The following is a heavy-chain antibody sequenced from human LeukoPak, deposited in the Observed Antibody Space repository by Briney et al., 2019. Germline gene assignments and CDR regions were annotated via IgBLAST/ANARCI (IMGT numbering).Heavy chain of an antibody. CDR3: ARGIEVGATTTIDY. CDR2: TYHTGSP. D-gene: IGHD1-26*01. V-gene: IGHV4-38-2*02. CDR1: GYSITSDYY. Sequence: PSETLSLTCTVSGYSITSDYYWGWIRQPPGKGLEWIGTTYHTGSPYYNPSLKSRVTISVDKSKNQFSLKLSSVTAADTAVYYCARGIEVGATTTIDYWGQGTLVTVSS. J-gene: IGHJ4*02.